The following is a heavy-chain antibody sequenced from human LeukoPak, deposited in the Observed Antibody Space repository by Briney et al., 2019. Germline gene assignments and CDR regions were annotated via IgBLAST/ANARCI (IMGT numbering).Heavy chain of an antibody. CDR1: GGTFSSYA. CDR3: ARDPTGEQQLAPYYFDY. V-gene: IGHV1-69*05. CDR2: IIPIFGTA. J-gene: IGHJ4*02. D-gene: IGHD6-13*01. Sequence: ASVKVSCKASGGTFSSYAISWVRQAPGQGLEWMGGIIPIFGTANYAQKFQGRVTITTDESTSTAYMELSRLISDDTAVYYCARDPTGEQQLAPYYFDYWGQGTLVTVSS.